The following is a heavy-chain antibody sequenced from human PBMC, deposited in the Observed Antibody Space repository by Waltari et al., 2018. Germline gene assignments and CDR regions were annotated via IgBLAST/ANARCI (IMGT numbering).Heavy chain of an antibody. CDR3: LRDSSGSHFDY. CDR2: INPKNGDT. V-gene: IGHV1-2*06. CDR1: GYTFTGYA. Sequence: LVQSGAAVKKPGAPVKVSCKASGYTFTGYAILWVRQAPGQGLEWMGRINPKNGDTHYAQNFQGRVALTTDTSTNTAFMELQRLRSDDTAVYYCLRDSSGSHFDYWGQGTLVTVSS. D-gene: IGHD3-22*01. J-gene: IGHJ4*02.